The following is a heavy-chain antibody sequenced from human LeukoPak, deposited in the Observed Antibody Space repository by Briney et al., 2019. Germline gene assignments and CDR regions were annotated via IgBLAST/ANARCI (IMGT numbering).Heavy chain of an antibody. J-gene: IGHJ6*02. CDR2: IIPILGIA. CDR1: GGTFSSYA. D-gene: IGHD3-10*01. Sequence: ASVKVSCTASGGTFSSYAISWVRQAPGQGLEWMGRIIPILGIANYAQKFQGRVTITADKSTSTAYMELSSLRSEDTAVYYCAREMVPAMGDYYGMDVWGQGTTVTVSS. V-gene: IGHV1-69*04. CDR3: AREMVPAMGDYYGMDV.